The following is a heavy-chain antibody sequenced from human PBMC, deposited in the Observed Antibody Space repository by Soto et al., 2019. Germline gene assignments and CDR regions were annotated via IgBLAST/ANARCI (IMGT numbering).Heavy chain of an antibody. CDR1: GFSFSTCA. CDR2: ISASGDTT. D-gene: IGHD3-22*01. J-gene: IGHJ4*02. V-gene: IGHV3-23*01. Sequence: VQLLESGGGLVQPGGSLRLSCAASGFSFSTCAVSWVRQAPGKGLEWVSSISASGDTTHYAESVRGRFTISRDKSRNTLHLQMSSLTAEDTAIYSCAAQATGYFVPFDFWGRGTLVTVSS. CDR3: AAQATGYFVPFDF.